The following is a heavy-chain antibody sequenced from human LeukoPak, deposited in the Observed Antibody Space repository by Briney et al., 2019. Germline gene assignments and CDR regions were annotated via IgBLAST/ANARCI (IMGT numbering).Heavy chain of an antibody. J-gene: IGHJ5*02. CDR1: GFTFSSYG. V-gene: IGHV3-30*18. D-gene: IGHD2-8*01. Sequence: GGSLRLSCAASGFTFSSYGMHWVRQAPGEGLEWVAVISYDGSNKYYADSVKGRFTISGDNSKNSLYLQMNSLRAEDTAVYYCAKDFTVYAILRWFDPWGQGTLVTVSS. CDR3: AKDFTVYAILRWFDP. CDR2: ISYDGSNK.